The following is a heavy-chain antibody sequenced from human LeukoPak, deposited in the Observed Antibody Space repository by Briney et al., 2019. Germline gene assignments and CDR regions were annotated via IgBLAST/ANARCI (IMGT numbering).Heavy chain of an antibody. CDR2: IYYSGST. CDR1: GGSISSGGYY. J-gene: IGHJ3*02. CDR3: ARDRYYDSSGSDDAFDI. V-gene: IGHV4-31*03. D-gene: IGHD3-22*01. Sequence: TLSLTCTVSGGSISSGGYYWSWIRQHPGKGLEWIGYIYYSGSTYYNPSLKSRVTISVDTSKNQFSLKLSSVTAADTAVYYCARDRYYDSSGSDDAFDIWGQGTMVTVSS.